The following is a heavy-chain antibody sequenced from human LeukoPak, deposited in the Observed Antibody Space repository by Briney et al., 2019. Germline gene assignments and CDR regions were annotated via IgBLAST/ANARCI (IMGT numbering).Heavy chain of an antibody. J-gene: IGHJ5*02. Sequence: PSETLSLTCTVSGGSISSSSYYWGWIRQPPGKGLEWIGSIYYSGSTYYNPSLKSRVTISVDTSKNQFSLKLSSVTAADTAVYYCARDRLRYFDWLLSWGQGTLVTVSS. V-gene: IGHV4-39*07. D-gene: IGHD3-9*01. CDR2: IYYSGST. CDR1: GGSISSSSYY. CDR3: ARDRLRYFDWLLS.